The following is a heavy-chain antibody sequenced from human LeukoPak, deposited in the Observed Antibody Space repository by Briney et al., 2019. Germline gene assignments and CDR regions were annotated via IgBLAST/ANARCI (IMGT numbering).Heavy chain of an antibody. CDR2: ISAYNGNT. D-gene: IGHD2-2*01. J-gene: IGHJ4*02. CDR1: GYTFTSYG. Sequence: ASVKVSCKASGYTFTSYGISWVRQAPGQGLEWMGWISAYNGNTNYAQKLQGRVTMTTDTSTSTAYMELRSLRSDDTAVYYCARDSHSTIVVVPAAIDYWGQGTLVTVSS. V-gene: IGHV1-18*01. CDR3: ARDSHSTIVVVPAAIDY.